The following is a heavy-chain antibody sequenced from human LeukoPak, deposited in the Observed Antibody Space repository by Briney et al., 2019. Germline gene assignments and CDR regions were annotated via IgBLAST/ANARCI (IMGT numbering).Heavy chain of an antibody. V-gene: IGHV3-48*04. J-gene: IGHJ4*02. D-gene: IGHD6-6*01. CDR3: ARDHIAARYFDY. CDR1: GFTFSSYS. Sequence: GGSLRLSCAASGFTFSSYSMNWVRQAPGKGLEWVSYISSSSSAIYYTHSVRGRFTISRDNAKNSLYLQMNSLRAEDTAVYYCARDHIAARYFDYWGQGTLVTVSS. CDR2: ISSSSSAI.